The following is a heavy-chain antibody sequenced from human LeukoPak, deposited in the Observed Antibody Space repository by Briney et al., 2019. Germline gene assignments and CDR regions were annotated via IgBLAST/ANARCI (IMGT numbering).Heavy chain of an antibody. CDR1: GGTISSSSHY. Sequence: SETLSLTCTVSGGTISSSSHYWGWIRQSPGKGLEWIGSIYYSGSTYYNPPLKSRVTISVDTSKNQFSLKLSSVTAADTAVYYCARQEYSSSCFDYWGQGTLVTVSS. CDR3: ARQEYSSSCFDY. CDR2: IYYSGST. J-gene: IGHJ4*02. V-gene: IGHV4-39*01. D-gene: IGHD6-13*01.